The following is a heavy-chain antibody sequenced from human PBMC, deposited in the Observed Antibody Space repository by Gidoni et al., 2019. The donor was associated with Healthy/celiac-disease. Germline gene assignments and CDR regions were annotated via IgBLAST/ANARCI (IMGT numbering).Heavy chain of an antibody. J-gene: IGHJ3*02. CDR2: ISGRGGST. D-gene: IGHD3-3*01. V-gene: IGHV3-23*01. Sequence: EVRMLESGGGLVQPGGSLRLSCAAPGFTFSSYAMRWARQAPGKGLEWVSAISGRGGSTYYADSVKGRFTISRDNSKNTLYLQMNSLRAEGTAVYYCEKDQFPPPDGFGVVITLDAFDIGGQRTRVTVS. CDR3: EKDQFPPPDGFGVVITLDAFDI. CDR1: GFTFSSYA.